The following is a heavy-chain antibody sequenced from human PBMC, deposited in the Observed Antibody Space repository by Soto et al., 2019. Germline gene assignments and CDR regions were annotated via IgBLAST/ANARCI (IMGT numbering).Heavy chain of an antibody. CDR2: IYPGDSDT. CDR3: ARSPSSHYYFYGMDV. Sequence: GESLKISCKGSGYSFTTYWIGWVRQMPGKGLEWMGIIYPGDSDTRYSPSFQGQVTISADKSISTAYLQWSSLKASDTAMYYCARSPSSHYYFYGMDVWGQGTTVTV. J-gene: IGHJ6*02. V-gene: IGHV5-51*01. D-gene: IGHD6-19*01. CDR1: GYSFTTYW.